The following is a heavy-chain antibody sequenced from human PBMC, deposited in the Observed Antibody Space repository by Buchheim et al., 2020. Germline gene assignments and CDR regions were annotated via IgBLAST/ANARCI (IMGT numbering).Heavy chain of an antibody. V-gene: IGHV4-39*07. D-gene: IGHD3-22*01. J-gene: IGHJ4*02. Sequence: QLQLQESGPGLVKPSETLSLTCTVSGGSISSSTFYWGWVRQPPGKGLEWIGNFYYSGSTYYNPSLKSRVTISVDTSKNQFSLKLNSVTAADTAVYYCAKGEGGYWTWCYFDYWGQGTL. CDR1: GGSISSSTFY. CDR2: FYYSGST. CDR3: AKGEGGYWTWCYFDY.